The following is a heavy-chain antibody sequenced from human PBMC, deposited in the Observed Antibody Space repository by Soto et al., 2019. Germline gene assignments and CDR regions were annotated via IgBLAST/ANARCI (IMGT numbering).Heavy chain of an antibody. J-gene: IGHJ4*02. CDR2: INPNSGGT. CDR3: AREPSGICGGDCAFFDY. D-gene: IGHD2-21*02. CDR1: GYTFTGYY. V-gene: IGHV1-2*02. Sequence: ASVKVSFKASGYTFTGYYMHWVRQAPGQGLEWMGWINPNSGGTNYAQKFQGRVTMTRDTSISTAYMELSRLRSDDTAVYYCAREPSGICGGDCAFFDYWGQGTLVTVSS.